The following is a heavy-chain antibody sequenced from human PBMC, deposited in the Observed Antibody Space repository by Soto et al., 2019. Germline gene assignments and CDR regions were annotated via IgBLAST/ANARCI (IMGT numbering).Heavy chain of an antibody. CDR3: AREVASSGGSCYPPGLDY. D-gene: IGHD2-15*01. CDR2: IKQDGSEK. V-gene: IGHV3-7*03. Sequence: LRLSCAASGFTFSSYWMSWVRQAPGKGLEWVANIKQDGSEKYYVDSVKGRFTISRDNAKNSLYLQMNSLRAEDTAVYYCAREVASSGGSCYPPGLDYWGQGTLVPVSP. J-gene: IGHJ4*02. CDR1: GFTFSSYW.